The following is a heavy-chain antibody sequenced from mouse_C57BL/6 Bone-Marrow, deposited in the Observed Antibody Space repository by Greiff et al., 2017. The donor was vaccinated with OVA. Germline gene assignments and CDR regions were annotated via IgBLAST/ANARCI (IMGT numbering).Heavy chain of an antibody. J-gene: IGHJ1*03. D-gene: IGHD4-1*01. Sequence: EVMLVESGGGLVQPGGSLKLSCAASGFTFSDYYMYWVRQTPEKRLEWVAYISNGGGSTYYPDTVKGRFTISRDNAKNTLYLQMSRLKSEDTAMYYWAVLGGGHFDVWGTGTTVTVSS. V-gene: IGHV5-12*01. CDR1: GFTFSDYY. CDR2: ISNGGGST. CDR3: AVLGGGHFDV.